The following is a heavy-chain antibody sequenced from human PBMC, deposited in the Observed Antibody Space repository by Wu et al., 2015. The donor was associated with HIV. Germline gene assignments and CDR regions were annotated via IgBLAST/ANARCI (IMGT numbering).Heavy chain of an antibody. V-gene: IGHV1-2*02. J-gene: IGHJ6*03. CDR3: ARDRSGFYYYMDV. CDR1: GGTFSSYV. D-gene: IGHD6-25*01. Sequence: QVQLVQSGAEVKKPGSSVKVSCKASGGTFSSYVISWVRQAPGQGLEWMGWINPKSGGTNYAQKFQGRVTMTRDTSISTAYMELSRLRSDDTAVYYCARDRSGFYYYMDVWGKGTTVSVSS. CDR2: INPKSGGT.